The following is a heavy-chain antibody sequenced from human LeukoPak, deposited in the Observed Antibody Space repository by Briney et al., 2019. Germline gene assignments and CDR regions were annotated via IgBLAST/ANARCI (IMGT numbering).Heavy chain of an antibody. V-gene: IGHV1-3*01. Sequence: GASVKVSCKASGYTFTSYAMHWVRQAPGQRLEWMGWINAGNGNTKYSRKFQGRVTITRDTSASTAYMELSSLRSEDTAVYYCARDCDDILTGYSYGMDVWGKGTTVTVSS. J-gene: IGHJ6*04. CDR3: ARDCDDILTGYSYGMDV. CDR2: INAGNGNT. CDR1: GYTFTSYA. D-gene: IGHD3-9*01.